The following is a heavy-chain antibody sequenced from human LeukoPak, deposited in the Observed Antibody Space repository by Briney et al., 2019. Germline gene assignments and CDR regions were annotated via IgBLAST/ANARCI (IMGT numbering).Heavy chain of an antibody. J-gene: IGHJ4*02. Sequence: GGSLRLSCAASGFTFSSYGMHWVRQAPGKGLEWVAVIWYDGSNKYYADSVKGRFTISRDNSKNTLYLQMNSLRAEDTAVYYCAKEGYYYDSSGPYFDYWGQGTLVTVSS. V-gene: IGHV3-33*06. D-gene: IGHD3-22*01. CDR1: GFTFSSYG. CDR2: IWYDGSNK. CDR3: AKEGYYYDSSGPYFDY.